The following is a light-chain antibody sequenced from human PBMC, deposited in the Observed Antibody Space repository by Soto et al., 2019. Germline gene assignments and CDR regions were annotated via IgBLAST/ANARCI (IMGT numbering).Light chain of an antibody. Sequence: QSVLTQPPSASGSPGQSVTISCTGTSSDVGGYNYVSWYQQHPGRPPKLMIYEVTKRPLGVPDRFSGSKSGNTASLTVSGLQAEDEADYYCSSYTSSSTLYVFGTGTKVTVL. J-gene: IGLJ1*01. CDR2: EVT. V-gene: IGLV2-8*01. CDR3: SSYTSSSTLYV. CDR1: SSDVGGYNY.